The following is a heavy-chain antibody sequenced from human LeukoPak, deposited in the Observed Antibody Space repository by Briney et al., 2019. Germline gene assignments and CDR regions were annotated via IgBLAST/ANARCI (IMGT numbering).Heavy chain of an antibody. V-gene: IGHV4-61*02. CDR1: GGSISSGSYY. CDR3: ARVQMATIFGYYYYYMDV. CDR2: IYTSGST. D-gene: IGHD5-24*01. Sequence: SQTLSLTCTVSGGSISSGSYYWSWIRQPAGKGLEWIGRIYTSGSTNYNPSLKSRVTISVDTSKNQFSLKLSSVTAADTAVYYCARVQMATIFGYYYYYMDVWGKGTTVTVSS. J-gene: IGHJ6*03.